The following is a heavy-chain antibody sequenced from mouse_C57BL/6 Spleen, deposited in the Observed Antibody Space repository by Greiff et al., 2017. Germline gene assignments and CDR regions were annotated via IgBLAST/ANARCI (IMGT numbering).Heavy chain of an antibody. J-gene: IGHJ1*03. Sequence: EVKLVESGGGLVQPGGSMKLSCVASGFTFSNYWMNWVRQSPEKGLEWVAQIRLKSDNYATHYAESVKGRFTISRDDSKSSVYLQMNNLRAEDTGIYYCTVLYYYGSRGYFDVWGTGTTVTVSS. D-gene: IGHD1-1*01. CDR3: TVLYYYGSRGYFDV. CDR2: IRLKSDNYAT. CDR1: GFTFSNYW. V-gene: IGHV6-3*01.